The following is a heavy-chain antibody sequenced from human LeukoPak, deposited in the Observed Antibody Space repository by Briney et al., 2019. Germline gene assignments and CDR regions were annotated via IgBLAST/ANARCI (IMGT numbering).Heavy chain of an antibody. D-gene: IGHD5-12*01. J-gene: IGHJ3*02. Sequence: SGILSLTCAVSGGSISNNSWWSWVRQPPGKGLEWIGEIYHSGSTNYNPSFRSRVTMSVDKSKNQFSLKLSSVTAADTAIYYCARDPNIVATITLRAFDIWGQGTMVTVSS. CDR2: IYHSGST. CDR1: GGSISNNSW. V-gene: IGHV4-4*02. CDR3: ARDPNIVATITLRAFDI.